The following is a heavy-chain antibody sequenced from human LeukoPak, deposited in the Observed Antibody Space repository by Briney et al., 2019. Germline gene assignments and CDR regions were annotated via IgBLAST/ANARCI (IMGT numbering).Heavy chain of an antibody. D-gene: IGHD2-15*01. CDR1: GGTFSSYA. CDR3: ARDTRADCSGGSCHPLYYYYYMDV. J-gene: IGHJ6*03. CDR2: IIPIFGTA. V-gene: IGHV1-69*05. Sequence: ASVKVSCKASGGTFSSYAISWVRQAPGQGLEWMGRIIPIFGTANYAQKFQGGVTITTDESTSTAYMELSSLRSEDTAVYYCARDTRADCSGGSCHPLYYYYYMDVWGKGTTVTVPS.